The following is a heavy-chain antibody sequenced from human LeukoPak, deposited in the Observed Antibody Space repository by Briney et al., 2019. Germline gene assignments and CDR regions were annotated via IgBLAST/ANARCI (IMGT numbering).Heavy chain of an antibody. CDR3: AVYYYDSSGQKPPPDY. CDR2: ISGSGVST. CDR1: GFTFSSYA. J-gene: IGHJ4*02. V-gene: IGHV3-23*01. Sequence: GGSLRLSCAASGFTFSSYAMSWVRQAPGKGLEWVSAISGSGVSTYYADSVKGRFTISRDNSKNPLYLQMNSLRAEDTAVYYCAVYYYDSSGQKPPPDYWGQGTLVTVSS. D-gene: IGHD3-22*01.